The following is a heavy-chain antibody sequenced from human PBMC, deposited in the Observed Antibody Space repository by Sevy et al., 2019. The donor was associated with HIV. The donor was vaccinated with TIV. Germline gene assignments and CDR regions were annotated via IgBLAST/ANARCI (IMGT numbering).Heavy chain of an antibody. D-gene: IGHD1-26*01. V-gene: IGHV4-59*01. CDR1: DGSISNYF. J-gene: IGHJ4*02. CDR3: AREERSGSYYFDY. CDR2: IYYSGNT. Sequence: SETLSLTCTVSDGSISNYFWSWIRQPPGKGLEWIGYIYYSGNTNYNPSLKSRVTISVDTSKKQFSLKLNSVTAADTAVYYCAREERSGSYYFDYWGQGTLVTVSS.